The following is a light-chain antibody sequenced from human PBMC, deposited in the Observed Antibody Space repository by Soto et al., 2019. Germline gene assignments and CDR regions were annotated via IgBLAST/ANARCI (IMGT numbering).Light chain of an antibody. V-gene: IGKV3-20*01. Sequence: EIVLTQSPGTVSLSPGERATLSCRASQSVSSSYFAWYQQKPGQAPRLLIYGASSRATGIPDRFSGSGSGIDFTLTISRLESEDFAVYYCQQYGSSSFTFGPGTKVDIK. J-gene: IGKJ3*01. CDR2: GAS. CDR1: QSVSSSY. CDR3: QQYGSSSFT.